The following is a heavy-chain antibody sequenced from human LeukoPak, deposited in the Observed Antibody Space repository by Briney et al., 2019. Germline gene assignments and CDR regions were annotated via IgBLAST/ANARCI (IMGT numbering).Heavy chain of an antibody. CDR2: IYSGGTA. J-gene: IGHJ4*02. D-gene: IGHD3-10*01. CDR1: GFTVSSNY. V-gene: IGHV3-66*01. Sequence: GGSLRLSCAASGFTVSSNYMSWVRQAPGKGLEWVSVIYSGGTAYYADSVKGRFTVSRDNSKNTLYLQMNSLRAEDTAVYYCARDRGFNWGQGTLVTVSS. CDR3: ARDRGFN.